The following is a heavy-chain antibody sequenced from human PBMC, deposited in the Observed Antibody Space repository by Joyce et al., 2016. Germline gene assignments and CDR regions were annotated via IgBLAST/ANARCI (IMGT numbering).Heavy chain of an antibody. Sequence: SCKASGYTFTNYAIQWVRQAPGQRHEWMGWINAGNGHTKYSQMLQGRVTITRDTSASTAYMELSSLTSEDTAVYYCARGLGVVIFYYYGMDVCGQGTTVTVSS. CDR2: INAGNGHT. D-gene: IGHD3-3*01. V-gene: IGHV1-3*01. J-gene: IGHJ6*02. CDR3: ARGLGVVIFYYYGMDV. CDR1: GYTFTNYA.